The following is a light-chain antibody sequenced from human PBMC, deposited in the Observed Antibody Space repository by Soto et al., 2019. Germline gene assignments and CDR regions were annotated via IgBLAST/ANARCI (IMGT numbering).Light chain of an antibody. CDR1: KNIDSW. CDR3: QHYNSYGT. Sequence: DIQMTQSASTLSASVGGRVTITCRASKNIDSWLVWYQQKPGKAPKIMIYGATSLESGVPSRFSASGSGIEFTLTISSLQPDDFATYYCQHYNSYGTFGQGTKVDIK. CDR2: GAT. J-gene: IGKJ1*01. V-gene: IGKV1-5*01.